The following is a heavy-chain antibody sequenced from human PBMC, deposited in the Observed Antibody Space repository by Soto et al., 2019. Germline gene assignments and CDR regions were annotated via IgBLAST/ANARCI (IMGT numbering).Heavy chain of an antibody. D-gene: IGHD6-19*01. J-gene: IGHJ5*02. CDR2: INPSGGST. V-gene: IGHV1-46*01. Sequence: QAPGQGLEWMGIINPSGGSTSYEQKFQGRVTMARDTSTSTVYMELSSLRSEDTAVYYCARAGIAVAKANWFDPWGQGTLVTVSS. CDR3: ARAGIAVAKANWFDP.